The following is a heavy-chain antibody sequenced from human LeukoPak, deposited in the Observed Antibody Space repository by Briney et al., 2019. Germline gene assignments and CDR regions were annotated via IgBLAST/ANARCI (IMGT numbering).Heavy chain of an antibody. CDR2: ISSSGSTI. CDR1: GFTFSDYY. V-gene: IGHV3-11*04. Sequence: GGSLRLSCAASGFTFSDYYMSWIRQAPGKGLEWVSYISSSGSTIYYADSVKGRFTISRDNAKNSLYLQMNSLRAEDTAVYYCARDFYDSSGYYSFDYWGQGTLVTVSS. D-gene: IGHD3-22*01. CDR3: ARDFYDSSGYYSFDY. J-gene: IGHJ4*02.